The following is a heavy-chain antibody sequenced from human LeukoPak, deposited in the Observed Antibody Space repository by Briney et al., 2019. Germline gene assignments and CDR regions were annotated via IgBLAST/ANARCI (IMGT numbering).Heavy chain of an antibody. CDR2: LYRSGST. V-gene: IGHV4-38-2*02. Sequence: SETLSLTCTVSGYSISSGYYWGWLRQPPGKGLEWIGSLYRSGSTYYNPSLKSRVTISVDTYKNQFSLQLSSVTAADTAVYYCARDLAVMVGYNPLPSACDIWGQGTMLTVSS. CDR3: ARDLAVMVGYNPLPSACDI. D-gene: IGHD3-10*01. J-gene: IGHJ3*02. CDR1: GYSISSGYY.